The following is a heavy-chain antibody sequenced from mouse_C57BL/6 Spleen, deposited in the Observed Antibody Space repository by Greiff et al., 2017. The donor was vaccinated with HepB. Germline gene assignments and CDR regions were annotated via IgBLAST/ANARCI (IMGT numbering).Heavy chain of an antibody. J-gene: IGHJ4*01. D-gene: IGHD4-1*01. Sequence: QVQLQQSGPELVKPGASVKISCKASGYAFSSSWMNWVKQRPGKGLEWIGRIYPGDGDTNYNGKFKGKATLTADKSSSTAYMQLSSLTSEDSAVYFCARFDWVSYAMDYWGQGTSVTVSS. CDR2: IYPGDGDT. CDR1: GYAFSSSW. CDR3: ARFDWVSYAMDY. V-gene: IGHV1-82*01.